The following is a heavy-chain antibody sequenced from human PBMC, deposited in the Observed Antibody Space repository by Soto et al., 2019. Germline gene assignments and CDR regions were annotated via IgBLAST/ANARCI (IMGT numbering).Heavy chain of an antibody. CDR2: IYYSGST. CDR3: ARHYSSGSRNWFDP. Sequence: SETLSLTCTVSGGSISSGDYYWSWIRQPPGKGLEWIGYIYYSGSTYYNPSLKSRVTISVDTSKNQFSLKLSSVTAADTAVFYCARHYSSGSRNWFDPWGQGTLVTVSS. V-gene: IGHV4-30-4*01. D-gene: IGHD6-19*01. J-gene: IGHJ5*02. CDR1: GGSISSGDYY.